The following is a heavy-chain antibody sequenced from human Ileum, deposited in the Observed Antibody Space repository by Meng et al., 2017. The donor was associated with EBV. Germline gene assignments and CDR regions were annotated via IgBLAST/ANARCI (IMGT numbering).Heavy chain of an antibody. J-gene: IGHJ4*02. CDR1: GGSISRSDW. CDR2: TSHSGST. D-gene: IGHD3-22*01. CDR3: ASSDYYRSDY. V-gene: IGHV4-4*02. Sequence: QVPLQEPGPGLVKPSETLSLTCAVSGGSISRSDWWSWVRQPPGKGLEWIGETSHSGSTNYSPSLKSRVTISLDKSKNQLSLKLNSVTAADTAVYYCASSDYYRSDYWGQGTLVTVSS.